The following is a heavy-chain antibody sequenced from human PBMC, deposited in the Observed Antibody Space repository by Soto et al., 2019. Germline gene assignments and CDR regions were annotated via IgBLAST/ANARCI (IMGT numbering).Heavy chain of an antibody. CDR1: GFTFSSYA. CDR2: LSGSGGST. V-gene: IGHV3-23*01. J-gene: IGHJ5*02. D-gene: IGHD2-2*01. CDR3: EKDPYCSSTSWNNWFDP. Sequence: EVQLLESGGGLVQPGGSLRLSCAASGFTFSSYAMSWVRQALGKGLEWVSALSGSGGSTYYADSVKGRFTISRDNSKNTLSPQMNSLRAEDTAVYYCEKDPYCSSTSWNNWFDPWGQGTLVTVSS.